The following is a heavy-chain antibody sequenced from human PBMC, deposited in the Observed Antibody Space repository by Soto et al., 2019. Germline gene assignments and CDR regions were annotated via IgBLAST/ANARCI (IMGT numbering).Heavy chain of an antibody. CDR2: INPNSGGT. CDR1: GYMFTGYY. Sequence: QVQLVQSGAEVKKPGASVKVSCKASGYMFTGYYMHWVRQAPGQGLEWMGWINPNSGGTNYAQKFQGRVTMPRDTSISTAYMELSRLRSDDTAVYYCARVSSSWQLSGDYWGQGTLVTVSS. V-gene: IGHV1-2*02. D-gene: IGHD6-13*01. J-gene: IGHJ4*02. CDR3: ARVSSSWQLSGDY.